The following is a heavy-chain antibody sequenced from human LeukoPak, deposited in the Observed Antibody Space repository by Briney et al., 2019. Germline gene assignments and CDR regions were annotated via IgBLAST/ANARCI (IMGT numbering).Heavy chain of an antibody. Sequence: PSETLSLTCTVSGGSISSSSYYWGWIRQPPGKGLEWIGSIYYSGSTYYNPSLKSRVTISVDTSKNQFSLKLSSVTAADTAVYYCARGGLRGYSYGLVAQFDYWGQGTLVTVSS. D-gene: IGHD5-18*01. J-gene: IGHJ4*02. CDR3: ARGGLRGYSYGLVAQFDY. CDR2: IYYSGST. CDR1: GGSISSSSYY. V-gene: IGHV4-39*01.